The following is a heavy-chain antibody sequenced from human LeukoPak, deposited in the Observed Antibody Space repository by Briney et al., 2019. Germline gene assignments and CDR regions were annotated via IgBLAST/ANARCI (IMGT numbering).Heavy chain of an antibody. Sequence: PSETLSLTCAVYGGSFSGYYWSWIRQPPGKGLEWIGEINHSGSTNYNPSLKSRVTISVDTSKNQFSLKLSSVTAADTAVYYCAGGVDYANDYWGQGTLVTVSS. CDR2: INHSGST. D-gene: IGHD3-16*01. J-gene: IGHJ4*02. CDR3: AGGVDYANDY. V-gene: IGHV4-34*01. CDR1: GGSFSGYY.